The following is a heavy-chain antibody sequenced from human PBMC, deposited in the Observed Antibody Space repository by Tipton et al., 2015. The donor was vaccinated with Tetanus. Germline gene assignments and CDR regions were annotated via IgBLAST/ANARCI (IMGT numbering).Heavy chain of an antibody. CDR2: LYRGGST. V-gene: IGHV3-53*01. J-gene: IGHJ1*01. CDR1: GFTVSTNY. CDR3: ARLRDFYDSTGYPARFFQH. D-gene: IGHD3-22*01. Sequence: SLRLSCTSSGFTVSTNYMSWVRQAPGKGLEWVPILYRGGSTSYADSVKGRCTISRDNSKNTLYLQMNSLRVEDTAVYYCARLRDFYDSTGYPARFFQHWGQGTLVTVSS.